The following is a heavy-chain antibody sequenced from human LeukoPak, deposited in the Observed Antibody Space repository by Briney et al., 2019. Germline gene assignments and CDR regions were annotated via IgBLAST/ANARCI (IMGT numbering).Heavy chain of an antibody. V-gene: IGHV4-61*02. CDR3: AREVYSSGWKFDY. Sequence: SETLSLTCTVSGGPISSGNYYWSWIRQPAGKGLECIGRIYSTGSTNYNPSLKSRVTISVDTSKNQFSLKMSSVTAADTAVYYCAREVYSSGWKFDYWGQGTLVTVSS. D-gene: IGHD6-19*01. CDR2: IYSTGST. CDR1: GGPISSGNYY. J-gene: IGHJ4*02.